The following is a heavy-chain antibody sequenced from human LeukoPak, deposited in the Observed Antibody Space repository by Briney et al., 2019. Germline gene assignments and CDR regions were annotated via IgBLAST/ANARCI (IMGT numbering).Heavy chain of an antibody. CDR3: ARGDIVVVPAAIPFDY. J-gene: IGHJ4*02. Sequence: GGSLRLSCAASGFTFSSYSMNWVRQAPGKGLEWVSSSSSSSSYIYYADSVKGRFTISRDNAKNSLYLQMNSLRAEDTAVYYCARGDIVVVPAAIPFDYWGQGTLVTVSS. CDR1: GFTFSSYS. D-gene: IGHD2-2*01. CDR2: SSSSSSYI. V-gene: IGHV3-21*01.